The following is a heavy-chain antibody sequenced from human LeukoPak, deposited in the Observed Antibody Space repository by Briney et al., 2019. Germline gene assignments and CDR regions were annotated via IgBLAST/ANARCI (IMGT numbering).Heavy chain of an antibody. CDR3: ARGLNWNYDLGWVAP. J-gene: IGHJ5*02. Sequence: ASVKVSCKASGYSFSSCSISWMRQAPGQGLEWMGWISGYNGKTNYAQKFQGRVTLTTDTSTSTAYMELRSLRSDDTAIYYCARGLNWNYDLGWVAPWGQGTLVAVSS. D-gene: IGHD1-7*01. V-gene: IGHV1-18*01. CDR1: GYSFSSCS. CDR2: ISGYNGKT.